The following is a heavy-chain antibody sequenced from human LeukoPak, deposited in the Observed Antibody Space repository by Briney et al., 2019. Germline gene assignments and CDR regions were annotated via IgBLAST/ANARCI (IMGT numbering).Heavy chain of an antibody. CDR2: IRGSGGST. CDR3: AKDRTSAEAYYFDY. CDR1: GFTFSSYA. J-gene: IGHJ4*02. Sequence: GGSLRLSCAASGFTFSSYAMRWVRQAPGKGLEWVSAIRGSGGSTYYADSVKGRFTISRDNYKNTLYLQMNSLRAEDTAVYYCAKDRTSAEAYYFDYWGQGTLVTVSS. V-gene: IGHV3-23*01.